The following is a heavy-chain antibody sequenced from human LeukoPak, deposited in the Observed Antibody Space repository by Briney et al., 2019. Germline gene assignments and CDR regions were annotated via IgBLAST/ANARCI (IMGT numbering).Heavy chain of an antibody. CDR2: IYYTGST. CDR1: GGSISSSSYY. V-gene: IGHV4-39*01. Sequence: SETLSLTCTVSGGSISSSSYYRGWIRQPPGRGLEWIGSIYYTGSTYYNPSLKGRVTISVDTSKNQFSLKLSSVTAADTAVYYCARRDYSRTAFDPWGQGTLVTVSS. CDR3: ARRDYSRTAFDP. J-gene: IGHJ5*02. D-gene: IGHD2-21*01.